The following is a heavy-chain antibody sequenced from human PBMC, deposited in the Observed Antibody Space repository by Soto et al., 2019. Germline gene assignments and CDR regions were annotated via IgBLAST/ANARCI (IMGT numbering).Heavy chain of an antibody. CDR3: ASGGAGSGAFTWALPDH. D-gene: IGHD3-16*01. Sequence: QMQLVQSGAEVKKTGSSVTVSCKALGNTFSYRYLHWVRQAPGQALEWMGWITPFSGDVHYAQKFQERGTLTRDRSINTAYMRMSSRRSEDTAIYFCASGGAGSGAFTWALPDHWGQGTMVTVSS. J-gene: IGHJ4*02. V-gene: IGHV1-45*02. CDR1: GNTFSYRY. CDR2: ITPFSGDV.